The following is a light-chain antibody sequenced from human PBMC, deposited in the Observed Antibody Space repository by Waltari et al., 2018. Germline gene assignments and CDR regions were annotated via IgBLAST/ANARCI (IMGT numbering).Light chain of an antibody. CDR3: QQSYSTPR. V-gene: IGKV1-39*01. J-gene: IGKJ2*03. CDR2: AAS. CDR1: QSITKY. Sequence: DIQMTQSPSSLSASVGDRVTITCRASQSITKYLNWYQQRPGKAPNLLISAASSLRSGVPSRFSGSGSGTDFTLTISSLQPEDFATYYCQQSYSTPRFGQGTKLEIK.